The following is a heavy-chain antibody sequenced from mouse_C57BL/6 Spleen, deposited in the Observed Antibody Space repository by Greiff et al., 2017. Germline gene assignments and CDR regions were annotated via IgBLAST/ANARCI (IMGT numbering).Heavy chain of an antibody. CDR1: GYTFTDYY. CDR3: AAAQATSWFAY. D-gene: IGHD3-2*02. Sequence: VQLQQSGAELVRPGASVKLSCKASGYTFTDYYINWVKQRPGQGLEWIARIYPGSGNTYYNEKFKGKATLTAEKSSSTAYMQLSSLTSEDSAVYFCAAAQATSWFAYWGQGTLVTVSA. J-gene: IGHJ3*01. V-gene: IGHV1-76*01. CDR2: IYPGSGNT.